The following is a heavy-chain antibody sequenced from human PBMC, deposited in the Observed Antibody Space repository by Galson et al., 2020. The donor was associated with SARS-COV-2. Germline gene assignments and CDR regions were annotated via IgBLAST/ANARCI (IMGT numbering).Heavy chain of an antibody. CDR1: GFTFSSYN. D-gene: IGHD6-13*01. J-gene: IGHJ4*02. CDR2: ISSSSSTI. Sequence: GGSLRLSCAASGFTFSSYNMNWVRQAPGKGLEWVSYISSSSSTIYYADSVKGRFTISRDNAKNSLYLQMNSLSTEDTAIYYCATFPYSSSWSREAYYFDYWGQGTLVTVSS. V-gene: IGHV3-48*01. CDR3: ATFPYSSSWSREAYYFDY.